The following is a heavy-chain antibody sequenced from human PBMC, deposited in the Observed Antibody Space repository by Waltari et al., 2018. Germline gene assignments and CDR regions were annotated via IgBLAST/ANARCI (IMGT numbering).Heavy chain of an antibody. D-gene: IGHD3-22*01. CDR3: ARDQEIIVGGMDV. CDR2: ISSRGGTI. V-gene: IGHV3-48*03. J-gene: IGHJ6*02. CDR1: EFIFSNYE. Sequence: EVQLVESGGGLVQPGGSLRLSCAASEFIFSNYEMNWVRQTPGKGLELISYISSRGGTIYYAASVEGRFTISRDNAKKSLYLQMNSLRAEDTAVYYCARDQEIIVGGMDVWGQGTAVTVSS.